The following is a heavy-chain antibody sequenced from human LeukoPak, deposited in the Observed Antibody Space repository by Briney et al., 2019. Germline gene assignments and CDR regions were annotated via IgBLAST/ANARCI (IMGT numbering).Heavy chain of an antibody. Sequence: GGSLRLSCAASGFTVSSNYMSWVRQAPGKGLEWVSVIYSGGSTYYADSVKGRFTISRDNSKNTLYLQMNSLRAEDTAAYYCARGGGYNYYYYYGMDVWGQGTTVTVSS. CDR1: GFTVSSNY. CDR3: ARGGGYNYYYYYGMDV. V-gene: IGHV3-66*01. J-gene: IGHJ6*02. CDR2: IYSGGST. D-gene: IGHD5-24*01.